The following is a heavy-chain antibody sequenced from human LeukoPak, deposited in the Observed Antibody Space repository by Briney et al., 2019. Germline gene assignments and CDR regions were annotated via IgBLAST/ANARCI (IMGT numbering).Heavy chain of an antibody. J-gene: IGHJ4*02. CDR3: ARMGYSGNYQMTYYFDS. V-gene: IGHV3-30*02. CDR2: IRYDGSNK. CDR1: GFTFSSYG. Sequence: GGSLRLSCAASGFTFSSYGMHWVRQAPGKGLEWVAFIRYDGSNKYYADSVKGRVTISRDNPKNMLYLQMNSLRVEDTAVYYCARMGYSGNYQMTYYFDSWGQGTLVTVSS. D-gene: IGHD1-26*01.